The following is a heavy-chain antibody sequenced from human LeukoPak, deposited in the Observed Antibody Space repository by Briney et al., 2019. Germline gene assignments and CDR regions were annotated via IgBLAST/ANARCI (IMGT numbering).Heavy chain of an antibody. J-gene: IGHJ4*02. CDR2: IDSDGNST. V-gene: IGHV3-74*01. D-gene: IGHD5-12*01. Sequence: GGSLRPAWPASGPTFGSNWMHWVRQVPGKWLVWVSRIDSDGNSTSYADSVKGRFTISRDNAKNTLYLQMNSLRAEDTAVYYCARDRSGYDSHWGQGTLVTVSS. CDR1: GPTFGSNW. CDR3: ARDRSGYDSH.